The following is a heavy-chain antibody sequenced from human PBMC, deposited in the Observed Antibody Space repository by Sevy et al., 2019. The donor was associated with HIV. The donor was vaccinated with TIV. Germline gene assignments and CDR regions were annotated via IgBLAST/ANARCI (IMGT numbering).Heavy chain of an antibody. D-gene: IGHD3-16*01. Sequence: ASVKVSCKVSGKNLNDLPMHWVRQAPGKGLEWMGRFDPEDGERIYAQKFQGRVTMTEDTSRDTAYMELNSLRSEDTAMYYCPTTREYYEDNSGYLDYWGQGILVTVSS. J-gene: IGHJ4*02. CDR2: FDPEDGER. CDR1: GKNLNDLP. CDR3: PTTREYYEDNSGYLDY. V-gene: IGHV1-24*01.